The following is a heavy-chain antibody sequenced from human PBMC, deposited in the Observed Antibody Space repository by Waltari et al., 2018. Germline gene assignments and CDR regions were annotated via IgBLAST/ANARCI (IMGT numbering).Heavy chain of an antibody. V-gene: IGHV4-4*01. CDR1: W. D-gene: IGHD5-12*01. CDR2: IHGSGRI. Sequence: WWSWGRQTPGKGLEWIGQIHGSGRINYNPSLESRVTVSRDTSNNQFSLKLTSATAADTAVYFCARDRGRGPYLDSWGQGILVTVSP. J-gene: IGHJ4*02. CDR3: ARDRGRGPYLDS.